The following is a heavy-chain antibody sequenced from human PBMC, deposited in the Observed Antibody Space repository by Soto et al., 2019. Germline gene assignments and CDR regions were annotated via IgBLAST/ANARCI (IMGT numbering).Heavy chain of an antibody. CDR3: ARDPSGHPPLSRFDP. CDR2: VYYTGIT. Sequence: PSETLSLTGTVSGGSISSYYCNWIRQSPWKGLEWIGYVYYTGITNYNPSLKSRVTISLDTSKNQFSLILSSVTAADTHMYYCARDPSGHPPLSRFDPCGPGTFVPVSP. CDR1: GGSISSYY. V-gene: IGHV4-59*01. J-gene: IGHJ5*02. D-gene: IGHD1-26*01.